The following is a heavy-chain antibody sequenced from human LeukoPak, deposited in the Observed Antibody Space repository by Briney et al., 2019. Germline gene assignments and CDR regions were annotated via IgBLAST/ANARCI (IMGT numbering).Heavy chain of an antibody. CDR1: GFTFSSYA. Sequence: GGSLRLSCAASGFTFSSYAMSWVRQAPGKGLEWVSDINDSGGSTYYADSVKGRFTISRDNSNNTLYLQMDSLRAEDTAVYYCAKGGYSYGYGYFDYWGQGTLVTVSS. CDR3: AKGGYSYGYGYFDY. CDR2: INDSGGST. J-gene: IGHJ4*02. V-gene: IGHV3-23*01. D-gene: IGHD5-18*01.